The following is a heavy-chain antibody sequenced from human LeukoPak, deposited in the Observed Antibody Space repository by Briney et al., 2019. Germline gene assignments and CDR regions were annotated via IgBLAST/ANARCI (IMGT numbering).Heavy chain of an antibody. D-gene: IGHD3-3*01. CDR3: ARVVFGVVITSNWFDP. CDR2: IYYSGST. V-gene: IGHV4-59*01. Sequence: PSETLSLTCTVSGGSISSCYWSWIRQPPGKGLEWIGYIYYSGSTNYNPSLKSRVTISVDTSKNQFSLKLSSVTAADTAVYYCARVVFGVVITSNWFDPWGQGTLVTVSS. CDR1: GGSISSCY. J-gene: IGHJ5*02.